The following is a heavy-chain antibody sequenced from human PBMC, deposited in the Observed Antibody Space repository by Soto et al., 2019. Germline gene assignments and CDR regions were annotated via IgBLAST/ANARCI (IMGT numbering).Heavy chain of an antibody. CDR3: ARERRDKAMELDY. V-gene: IGHV1-69*12. CDR2: IIPIFGTA. D-gene: IGHD5-18*01. Sequence: QVQLVQSGAEVKKPGSSVKVSCKASGGTFSSYAISWVRQAPGQGLEWMGGIIPIFGTANYAQKFQGRVTITAGESTSTACMELSSLRSGDTAVSYCARERRDKAMELDYGGQGTLVTVS. CDR1: GGTFSSYA. J-gene: IGHJ4*02.